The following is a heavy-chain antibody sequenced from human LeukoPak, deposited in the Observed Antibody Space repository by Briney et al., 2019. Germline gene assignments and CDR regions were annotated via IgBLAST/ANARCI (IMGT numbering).Heavy chain of an antibody. CDR2: INPSGGST. CDR3: ARDDDYGTY. J-gene: IGHJ4*02. V-gene: IGHV1-46*01. D-gene: IGHD4-17*01. CDR1: GYTFTIYY. Sequence: ASVKVSCKASGYTFTIYYMHWVRQAPGQGLEWMGVINPSGGSTSCAQKFQGRVTMTRDTSTSTVNLELSSLRSEDTAVYYCARDDDYGTYWGQGTLVTVSS.